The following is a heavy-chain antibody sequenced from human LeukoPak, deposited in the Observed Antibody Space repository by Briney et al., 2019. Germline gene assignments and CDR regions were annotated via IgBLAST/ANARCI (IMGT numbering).Heavy chain of an antibody. Sequence: SQTLSLTCTVSGGSISSGGYYWSWIRQHPGKGLEWIGYIYYSGSTCYNPSLKSRVTISVDTSKNQFSLKLSSVTAADTAVYYCARDGNYYDSSGYYPKEAFDIWGQGTMVTVSS. D-gene: IGHD3-22*01. J-gene: IGHJ3*02. CDR3: ARDGNYYDSSGYYPKEAFDI. V-gene: IGHV4-31*03. CDR2: IYYSGST. CDR1: GGSISSGGYY.